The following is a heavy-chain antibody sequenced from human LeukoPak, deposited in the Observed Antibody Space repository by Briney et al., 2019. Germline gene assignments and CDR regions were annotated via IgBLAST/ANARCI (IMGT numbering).Heavy chain of an antibody. Sequence: GGSLRLSCAASGFTFSAFYMSWIRQTPGKGLEYLSYLKGDNGDINYADSVRGRFIISRDNTKNSLYLQMNNLRAEDTAVYYCARVLRGYASYEGNWGQGTLVTVSS. V-gene: IGHV3-11*06. J-gene: IGHJ4*02. CDR3: ARVLRGYASYEGN. CDR2: LKGDNGDI. D-gene: IGHD5-12*01. CDR1: GFTFSAFY.